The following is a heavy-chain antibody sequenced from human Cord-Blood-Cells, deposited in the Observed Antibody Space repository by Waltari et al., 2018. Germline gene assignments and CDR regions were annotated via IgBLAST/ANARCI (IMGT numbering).Heavy chain of an antibody. V-gene: IGHV3-53*01. CDR1: GFAVRSNY. Sequence: EVQLVESGGGLIQPGGSLRLSCAASGFAVRSNYMSRVRQAPGKGLEWVSVIYSGGSTYYADSVKGRFTISRDNSKNTLYLQMNSLRAEDTAVYYCARLDSSSWSHFDYWGQGTLVTVSS. CDR3: ARLDSSSWSHFDY. CDR2: IYSGGST. J-gene: IGHJ4*02. D-gene: IGHD6-13*01.